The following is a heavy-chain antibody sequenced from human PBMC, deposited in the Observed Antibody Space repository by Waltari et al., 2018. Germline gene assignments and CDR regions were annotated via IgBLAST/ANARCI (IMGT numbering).Heavy chain of an antibody. V-gene: IGHV3-21*01. J-gene: IGHJ4*02. CDR3: ARSSTTVTTFG. D-gene: IGHD4-17*01. CDR1: GFTFSTYS. CDR2: ISSSSLYM. Sequence: EVQLVASGGGLVKAGGSLRLCCAAFGFTFSTYSMNWVHQAPGKGLEWVSSISSSSLYMSYADSVKGRVTISRDNAKNSLYLQMNSLRVEDTAVYYCARSSTTVTTFGWGQGTLVTVSS.